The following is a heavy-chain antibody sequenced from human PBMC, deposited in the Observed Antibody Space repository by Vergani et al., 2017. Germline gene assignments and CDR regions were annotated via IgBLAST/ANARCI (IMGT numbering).Heavy chain of an antibody. D-gene: IGHD4-17*01. Sequence: QVQLVQSGVEVKKPGSSVKVSCKASGDTFSSYAISWVRQAPGQGLEWMGGIIPVFGTANYAQKFQGRVTITADESTSTAYMELSSLRSDDTAVYYCARDKGDYVADLFDYWGQGTLVTVSS. V-gene: IGHV1-69*01. CDR3: ARDKGDYVADLFDY. CDR1: GDTFSSYA. CDR2: IIPVFGTA. J-gene: IGHJ4*02.